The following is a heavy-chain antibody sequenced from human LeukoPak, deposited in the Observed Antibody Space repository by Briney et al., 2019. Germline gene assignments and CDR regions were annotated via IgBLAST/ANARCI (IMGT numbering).Heavy chain of an antibody. J-gene: IGHJ5*02. CDR1: GFTFSNAW. Sequence: GGSLRLSCAASGFTFSNAWMSWVRQAPGKGLEWVGRIKSKTDGGTTDYAAPVKGRFTISRDDSKNTLYLQMSSLKTEDTAVYYCTTAGSMVRGVIYWFDPWGQGTLVTVSS. CDR2: IKSKTDGGTT. CDR3: TTAGSMVRGVIYWFDP. V-gene: IGHV3-15*01. D-gene: IGHD3-10*01.